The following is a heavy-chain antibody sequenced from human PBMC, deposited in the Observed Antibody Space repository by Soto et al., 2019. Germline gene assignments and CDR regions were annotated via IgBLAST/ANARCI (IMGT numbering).Heavy chain of an antibody. V-gene: IGHV4-31*03. CDR2: IYYSGST. J-gene: IGHJ4*02. D-gene: IGHD4-17*01. CDR3: ARRFYGDSPWRIGY. Sequence: QVQLQESGPGLVKPSQTLSLTCTVSGGSISSGGYYWIWIRQHPGKGLEWIGYIYYSGSTYYNQSLKSRVTISVDTSKNQFSLKLSSVTAADTAVYYCARRFYGDSPWRIGYWGQGTLVTVSS. CDR1: GGSISSGGYY.